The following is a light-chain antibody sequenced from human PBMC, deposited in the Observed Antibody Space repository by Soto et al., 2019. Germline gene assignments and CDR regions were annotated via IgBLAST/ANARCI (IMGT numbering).Light chain of an antibody. CDR1: SSDVGGYGY. CDR2: EVT. CDR3: SSYAGNDIVL. J-gene: IGLJ2*01. Sequence: QSALTQPPSASGSPGQSVTISCTGTSSDVGGYGYVSWYQQHPGKAPRLMIYEVTKRPPEVPDRFSGSRSGSTASLTVSGLQAEDEANYYCSSYAGNDIVLFGGGTKLTVL. V-gene: IGLV2-8*01.